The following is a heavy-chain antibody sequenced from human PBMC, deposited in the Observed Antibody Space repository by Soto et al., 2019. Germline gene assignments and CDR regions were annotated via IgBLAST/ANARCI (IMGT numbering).Heavy chain of an antibody. CDR2: IIPIFGTA. CDR1: GGTFGSYA. CDR3: ARHGDPGRYYYGMDV. D-gene: IGHD4-17*01. V-gene: IGHV1-69*13. Sequence: LVNISCQASGGTFGSYAISWVRQAPGQGLEWMGGIIPIFGTANYAQKFQGRVTITADESTSTAYMELSSLRSEDTAVYYCARHGDPGRYYYGMDVWGQGTTVTSP. J-gene: IGHJ6*02.